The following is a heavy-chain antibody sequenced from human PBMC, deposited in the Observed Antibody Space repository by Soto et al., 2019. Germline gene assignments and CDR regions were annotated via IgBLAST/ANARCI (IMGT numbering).Heavy chain of an antibody. CDR1: GGTFSSYA. Sequence: QVQLVQSGAEVKKPGSSVKVSCKASGGTFSSYAISWVRQAPGQGLEWMGGIIPIFGTANYAQKFQGRVTITADESTSTAYMELSSLRSEDTAVYYCASGGYCISTSCPPDYDGMDVWGQGTTVTVSS. D-gene: IGHD2-2*01. CDR3: ASGGYCISTSCPPDYDGMDV. CDR2: IIPIFGTA. V-gene: IGHV1-69*12. J-gene: IGHJ6*02.